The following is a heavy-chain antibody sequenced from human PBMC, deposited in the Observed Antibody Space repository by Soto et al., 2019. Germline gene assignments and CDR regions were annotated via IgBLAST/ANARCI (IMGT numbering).Heavy chain of an antibody. CDR1: GYTFTSYY. Sequence: GASVKVSCKASGYTFTSYYMHWVRQAPGQGLEWMGIINPSGGSTNYAQKFQGRVTMTRDTSTSTVYMELSSLRSEDTAVYYCARDSQYCTNGVCHFDPWGQGTLVTVSS. CDR3: ARDSQYCTNGVCHFDP. J-gene: IGHJ5*02. D-gene: IGHD2-8*01. CDR2: INPSGGST. V-gene: IGHV1-46*01.